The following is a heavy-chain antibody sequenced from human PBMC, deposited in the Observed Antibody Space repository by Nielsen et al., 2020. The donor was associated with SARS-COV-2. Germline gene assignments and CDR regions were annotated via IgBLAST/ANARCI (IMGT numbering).Heavy chain of an antibody. J-gene: IGHJ6*02. Sequence: ASVKVSCKVSGYTLTELSMHWVRQAPGQGLEWMGRINPNSGATIYAQKFQGRVTMTRDTSISTAYMELSSLRSEDMAVYYCASPNRVDGMDVWGQGTTVTVSS. CDR3: ASPNRVDGMDV. CDR2: INPNSGAT. D-gene: IGHD1-14*01. V-gene: IGHV1-2*06. CDR1: GYTLTELS.